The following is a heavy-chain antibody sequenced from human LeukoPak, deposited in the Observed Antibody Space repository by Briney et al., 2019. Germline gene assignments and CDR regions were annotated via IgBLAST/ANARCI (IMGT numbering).Heavy chain of an antibody. CDR1: GGSISRSRDY. CDR2: IYYSGST. V-gene: IGHV4-39*01. Sequence: SETLSLTCSVSGGSISRSRDYWGWIRQPPGKGLEWIGSIYYSGSTYYNPSLESRGTISVDSSKNQFSLKLPSVTAADTAVYYCAKLWGGQNWNDDWGQGTLVTVSS. CDR3: AKLWGGQNWNDD. D-gene: IGHD3-16*01. J-gene: IGHJ5*02.